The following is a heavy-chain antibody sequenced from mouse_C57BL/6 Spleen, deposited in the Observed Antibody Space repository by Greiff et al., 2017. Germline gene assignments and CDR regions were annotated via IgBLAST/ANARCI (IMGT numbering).Heavy chain of an antibody. CDR2: IYPGDGDT. Sequence: VKLQESRPELVKPGASVKISCKASGYAFSSSWMNWVKQRPGKGLEWIGRIYPGDGDTNYNGKFKGKATLTADKSSSTAYMQLSSLTSEDSAVYFCARGEAGLAYWGQGTLVTVSA. J-gene: IGHJ3*01. V-gene: IGHV1-82*01. CDR3: ARGEAGLAY. D-gene: IGHD3-1*01. CDR1: GYAFSSSW.